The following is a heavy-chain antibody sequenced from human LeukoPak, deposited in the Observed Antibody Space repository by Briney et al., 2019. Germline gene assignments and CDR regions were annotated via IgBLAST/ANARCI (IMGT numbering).Heavy chain of an antibody. D-gene: IGHD2-8*02. J-gene: IGHJ4*02. Sequence: GGSLRLSCAASGFTFSNYWMGWVRQAPGKGLEWVANIKQDGSEKRYVDPVKGRFTISRDNAKNSLYLQMNSLRAEDTAVYYCARAPATYEWRCMDYWGQGALVTVSS. CDR1: GFTFSNYW. CDR3: ARAPATYEWRCMDY. CDR2: IKQDGSEK. V-gene: IGHV3-7*01.